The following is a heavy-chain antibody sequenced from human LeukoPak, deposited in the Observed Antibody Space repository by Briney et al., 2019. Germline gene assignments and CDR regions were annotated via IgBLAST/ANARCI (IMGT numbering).Heavy chain of an antibody. Sequence: ASVKVSCKVSGYTLTELSTHWVRQAPGKGLEWMGGFDPEDGETIYAQKFQGRVTMTEDTSTDTAYMELSSLRSEDTAVYYCATGGGPYGGKLFDYWGQGTLVTVSS. CDR2: FDPEDGET. J-gene: IGHJ4*02. CDR1: GYTLTELS. CDR3: ATGGGPYGGKLFDY. D-gene: IGHD4-23*01. V-gene: IGHV1-24*01.